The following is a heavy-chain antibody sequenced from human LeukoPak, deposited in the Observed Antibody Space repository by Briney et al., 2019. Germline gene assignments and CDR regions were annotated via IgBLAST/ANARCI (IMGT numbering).Heavy chain of an antibody. CDR3: AKDTTVLLWFGEPGWFDP. CDR1: AFTFSDYA. V-gene: IGHV3-23*01. J-gene: IGHJ5*02. CDR2: ISGSGGNT. D-gene: IGHD3-10*01. Sequence: GGTLRLSCAASAFTFSDYAMNWVRQAPGKGLEWVSSISGSGGNTYYADSVKGRFTISRDNSKNILYLQMNSLRAEDTAVYYCAKDTTVLLWFGEPGWFDPWGQGTLVTVSS.